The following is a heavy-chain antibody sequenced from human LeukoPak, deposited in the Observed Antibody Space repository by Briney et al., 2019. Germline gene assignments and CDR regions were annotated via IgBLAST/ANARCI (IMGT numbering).Heavy chain of an antibody. Sequence: SETLSLTCTVTGGSINNYYWSWIRQPAGKGLEWIGRIYTRGSTNYNPSLKSRVTMSVDTSKNQFSLKLSSVTAADTAVYYCARGRYCSADICSGGDAFDIWGQGTMVSVSS. CDR2: IYTRGST. V-gene: IGHV4-4*07. J-gene: IGHJ3*02. CDR1: GGSINNYY. D-gene: IGHD2-15*01. CDR3: ARGRYCSADICSGGDAFDI.